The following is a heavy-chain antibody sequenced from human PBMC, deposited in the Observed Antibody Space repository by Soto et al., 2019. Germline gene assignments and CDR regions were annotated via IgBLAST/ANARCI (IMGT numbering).Heavy chain of an antibody. D-gene: IGHD1-20*01. J-gene: IGHJ4*02. CDR3: ARVFEGRITGTPSYFDY. CDR1: GGSISSGDYY. CDR2: IYYSGST. Sequence: QVQLQESGPGLVKPSQTLSLTCTVSGGSISSGDYYWSWIRQPPGKGLEWIGYIYYSGSTYYNPSLKSRVTISVDTSKNQFSLKLSSVTAADTAVYYCARVFEGRITGTPSYFDYWGQGTLVTVSS. V-gene: IGHV4-30-4*01.